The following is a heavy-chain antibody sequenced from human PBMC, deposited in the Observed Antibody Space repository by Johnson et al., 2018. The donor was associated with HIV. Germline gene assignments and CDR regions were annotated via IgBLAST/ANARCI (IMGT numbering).Heavy chain of an antibody. CDR3: ARASQGAYDM. Sequence: VQLVESGGGLVKPGGSLRLSCAASGFTFSNAWMSWVRQAPGKGLAWVATMNRGGSGIFYVASVKGRFTISGDIAKNSLYLQMNSLRADDTAIYYCARASQGAYDMWGQGTMVIVSS. CDR1: GFTFSNAW. CDR2: MNRGGSGI. J-gene: IGHJ3*02. V-gene: IGHV3-7*01.